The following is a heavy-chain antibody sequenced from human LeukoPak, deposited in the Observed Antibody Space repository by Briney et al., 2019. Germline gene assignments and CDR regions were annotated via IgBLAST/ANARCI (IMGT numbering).Heavy chain of an antibody. CDR1: GDTFTSYD. J-gene: IGHJ4*02. CDR2: MNPNSGNT. CDR3: ARVAGGSGWYQVEYFDY. Sequence: ASVKVSCKASGDTFTSYDINWVRQATGQGLEWMGWMNPNSGNTGYAQKFQGRVTITRNTSISTAYMELSSLRSEDTAVYYCARVAGGSGWYQVEYFDYWGQGTLVTVSS. V-gene: IGHV1-8*03. D-gene: IGHD6-19*01.